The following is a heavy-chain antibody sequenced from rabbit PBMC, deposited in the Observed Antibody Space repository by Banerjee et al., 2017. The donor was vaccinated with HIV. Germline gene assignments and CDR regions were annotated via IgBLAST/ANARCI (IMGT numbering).Heavy chain of an antibody. CDR3: ARQASSSGYYMDL. Sequence: QQQLEESGGDLVKPGASLTLTCTASGFSFSSGYDICWVRQAPGKGLEWIACIYTGSGSTAYASWVNGRFTISRSTSLNTVDLKMTSLTAADTATYFCARQASSSGYYMDLWGPGTLVTVS. CDR1: GFSFSSGYD. CDR2: IYTGSGST. V-gene: IGHV1S43*01. J-gene: IGHJ4*01. D-gene: IGHD1-1*01.